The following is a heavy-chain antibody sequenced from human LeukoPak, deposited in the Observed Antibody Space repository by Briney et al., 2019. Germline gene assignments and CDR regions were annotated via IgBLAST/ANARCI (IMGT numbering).Heavy chain of an antibody. Sequence: GGSLRLSCTASGFTFRDYGVNWVRQAPGEGLEWVGLIRGKAFGGTTEYAASVKGRFTVSRDDSKSIAHLQMNNLETEDTAVYYCARGGRLPDHWGQGTLVTVSS. CDR1: GFTFRDYG. J-gene: IGHJ4*02. CDR2: IRGKAFGGTT. D-gene: IGHD1-1*01. CDR3: ARGGRLPDH. V-gene: IGHV3-49*04.